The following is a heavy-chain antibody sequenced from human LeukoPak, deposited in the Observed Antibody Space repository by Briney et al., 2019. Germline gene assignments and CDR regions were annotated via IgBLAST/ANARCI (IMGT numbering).Heavy chain of an antibody. CDR3: ARAAITMIVVAHHRASNWFDP. CDR1: GYSISSGYY. V-gene: IGHV4-38-2*02. Sequence: PSETLSLTCTVSGYSISSGYYWGWIRQPPGKGLEWIGSIYHSGSTYYNPSLKSRVTISVDTSKNQFSLKLSSVTAADTAVYYCARAAITMIVVAHHRASNWFDPWGQGTLVTVSS. J-gene: IGHJ5*02. CDR2: IYHSGST. D-gene: IGHD3-22*01.